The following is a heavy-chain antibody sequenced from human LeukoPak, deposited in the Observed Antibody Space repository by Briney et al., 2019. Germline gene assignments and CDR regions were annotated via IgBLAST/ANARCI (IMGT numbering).Heavy chain of an antibody. Sequence: SETLSLTCTVSGGSISSYYWSWIRQPPGKGLEWIGYIYHSGSTNYNPSLKSRVTISVDTSKNQFSLKLSSVTAADTAVYYCATSLAAAGSYYYYDMDVWGQGTTVTVSS. CDR1: GGSISSYY. CDR3: ATSLAAAGSYYYYDMDV. J-gene: IGHJ6*02. CDR2: IYHSGST. V-gene: IGHV4-59*01. D-gene: IGHD6-13*01.